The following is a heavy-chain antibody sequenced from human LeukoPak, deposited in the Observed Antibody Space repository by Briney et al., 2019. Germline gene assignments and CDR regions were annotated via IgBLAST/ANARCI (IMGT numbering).Heavy chain of an antibody. Sequence: PGGSLRLSCAASGFTFSSYAMSWVRQAPGKGLEWVSAISGSGGSTYYADSVKGGFTISRDNSKDTLYLQMNSLRAEDTAVYYCAAPYDFWSGYPSSNAFDIWGQGTMVTVSS. J-gene: IGHJ3*02. V-gene: IGHV3-23*01. CDR1: GFTFSSYA. D-gene: IGHD3-3*01. CDR3: AAPYDFWSGYPSSNAFDI. CDR2: ISGSGGST.